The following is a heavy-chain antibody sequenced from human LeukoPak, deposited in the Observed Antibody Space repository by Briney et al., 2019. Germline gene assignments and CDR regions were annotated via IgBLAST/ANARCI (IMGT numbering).Heavy chain of an antibody. J-gene: IGHJ6*03. Sequence: GGSLRLSCAASGFTFSSYAMSWVRQAPGKGLEWVSAISGSGGSTYYADSVKGRFTISRDNSKNTLYLQMNSLRAEDTAVYYCARVTKSGYYDYFYMDVWGKGTTVTVSS. CDR1: GFTFSSYA. CDR2: ISGSGGST. CDR3: ARVTKSGYYDYFYMDV. V-gene: IGHV3-23*01. D-gene: IGHD3-3*01.